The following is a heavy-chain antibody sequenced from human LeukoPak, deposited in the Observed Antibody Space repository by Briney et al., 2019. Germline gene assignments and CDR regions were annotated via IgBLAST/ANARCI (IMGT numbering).Heavy chain of an antibody. V-gene: IGHV3-23*01. CDR2: ISARGDST. J-gene: IGHJ4*02. CDR1: GFTFSIYA. Sequence: GGSLRLSCAASGFTFSIYAMSWVRQAPGKGLEWVSVISARGDSTYYADSVKGRFTISRDNSKNTLYLQMTSLRAEDTALYYCAKAATGYYFDSWGQGTLVTVSS. D-gene: IGHD3-9*01. CDR3: AKAATGYYFDS.